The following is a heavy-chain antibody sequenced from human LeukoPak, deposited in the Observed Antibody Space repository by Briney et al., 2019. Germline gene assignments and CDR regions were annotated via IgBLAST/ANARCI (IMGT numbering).Heavy chain of an antibody. D-gene: IGHD2-2*01. J-gene: IGHJ3*02. V-gene: IGHV3-30*03. CDR3: AREAVVPAAIAFDI. Sequence: GGSLGLSCIASGFNFSSYWMTWVRQAPGKGLEWVAVISYDGSNKYYADSVKGRFTISRDNSKNTLYLQMNSLRAEDTAVYYCAREAVVPAAIAFDIWGQGTMVTVSS. CDR1: GFNFSSYW. CDR2: ISYDGSNK.